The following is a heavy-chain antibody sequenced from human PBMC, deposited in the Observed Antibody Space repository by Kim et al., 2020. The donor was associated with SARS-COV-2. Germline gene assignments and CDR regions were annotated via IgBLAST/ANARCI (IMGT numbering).Heavy chain of an antibody. V-gene: IGHV5-10-1*01. Sequence: GESLKISRKGSGYSFTSYWISWVRQMPGKGLEWMGRIDPSDSYTNYSPSFQGHVTISADKSISTAYLQWSSLKASDTAMYYCARSSGYCSGGSCYTLFDYWGQGTLVTVSS. CDR2: IDPSDSYT. CDR3: ARSSGYCSGGSCYTLFDY. D-gene: IGHD2-15*01. J-gene: IGHJ4*02. CDR1: GYSFTSYW.